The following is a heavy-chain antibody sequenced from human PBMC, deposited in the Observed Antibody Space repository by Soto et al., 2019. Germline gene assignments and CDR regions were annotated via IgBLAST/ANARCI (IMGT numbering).Heavy chain of an antibody. Sequence: GESLKISCKGSGYSFTSYWISWVRQMPGKGLEWMGRIDPSDSYTNYSPSFQGHVTISADKSISTAYLQWSSLKASDTAMYYCARATYGDYVRSDYYYGMDVWGQGTTVTSP. D-gene: IGHD4-17*01. J-gene: IGHJ6*02. V-gene: IGHV5-10-1*01. CDR3: ARATYGDYVRSDYYYGMDV. CDR1: GYSFTSYW. CDR2: IDPSDSYT.